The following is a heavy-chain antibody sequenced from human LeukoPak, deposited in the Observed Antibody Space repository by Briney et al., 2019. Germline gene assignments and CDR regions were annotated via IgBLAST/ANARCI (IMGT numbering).Heavy chain of an antibody. CDR2: ISYDGSNK. Sequence: GGSLRLSCAASGFTFDDYAMFWVRQAPGKGLEWVSVISYDGSNKYYADSVKGRFTISRDDSKNTVYLQMNSLRAEDTAVYYCAREDRYHYDSSGYLDYWGQGTLVTVSS. D-gene: IGHD3-22*01. CDR3: AREDRYHYDSSGYLDY. J-gene: IGHJ4*02. V-gene: IGHV3-30*04. CDR1: GFTFDDYA.